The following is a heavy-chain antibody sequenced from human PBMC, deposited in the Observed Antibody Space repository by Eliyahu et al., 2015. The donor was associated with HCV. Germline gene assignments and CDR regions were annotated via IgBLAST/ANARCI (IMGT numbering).Heavy chain of an antibody. D-gene: IGHD3-9*01. CDR1: GFPFSXYX. Sequence: EVQLVXSGGGLVQPGGSLXXXCAASGFPFSXYXMXWVRQAPGKGLEWVSYISSSSSTIYYADSVKGRFTISRDNAKNSLYLQMNSLRDEDTAVYYCARDRPLYYDILTGYYPEDFDYWGQGTLVTVSS. CDR3: ARDRPLYYDILTGYYPEDFDY. J-gene: IGHJ4*02. V-gene: IGHV3-48*02. CDR2: ISSSSSTI.